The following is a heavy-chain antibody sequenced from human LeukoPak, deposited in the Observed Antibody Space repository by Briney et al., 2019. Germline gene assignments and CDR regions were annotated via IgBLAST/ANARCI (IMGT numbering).Heavy chain of an antibody. CDR1: GGSISSYY. J-gene: IGHJ4*02. CDR3: ARESSGYSSGWYPWGYFDY. Sequence: SETLSLTCTVSGGSISSYYWSWIRQPPGKGLEWIGYIYYSGSTNYNPSLKSRVTISVDTSKNQFSLKLSSVTAADTAVYYCARESSGYSSGWYPWGYFDYWGQGTLVTVSS. CDR2: IYYSGST. D-gene: IGHD6-19*01. V-gene: IGHV4-59*01.